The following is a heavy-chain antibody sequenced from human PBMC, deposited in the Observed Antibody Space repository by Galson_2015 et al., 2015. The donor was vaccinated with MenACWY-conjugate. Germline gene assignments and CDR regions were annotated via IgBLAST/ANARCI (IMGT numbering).Heavy chain of an antibody. CDR3: AAYTRTDLNYGRATIVDV. CDR2: FNPSGGST. Sequence: SVKVSCKASDDRFTSYGISWVRQAPGQGLEWMGMFNPSGGSTASAPKFQGRLSMTTDTSTSSVDMELTSLISEDTAVYYCAAYTRTDLNYGRATIVDVWGQGTTVIVSS. V-gene: IGHV1-46*01. J-gene: IGHJ6*02. CDR1: DDRFTSYG. D-gene: IGHD5-12*01.